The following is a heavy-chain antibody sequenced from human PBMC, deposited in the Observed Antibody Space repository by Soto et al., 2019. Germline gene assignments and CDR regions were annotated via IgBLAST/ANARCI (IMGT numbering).Heavy chain of an antibody. V-gene: IGHV1-2*04. CDR3: AREGWAYCSSTSCYLSQASGMDV. D-gene: IGHD2-2*01. CDR2: INPNSGGT. CDR1: GYTFTSYG. Sequence: ASVKVSCKASGYTFTSYGISWVRQAPGQGLEWMGWINPNSGGTNYAQKFQGWVTMTRDTSISTAYMELSRLRSDDTAVYYCAREGWAYCSSTSCYLSQASGMDVWGQGTTVTVSS. J-gene: IGHJ6*02.